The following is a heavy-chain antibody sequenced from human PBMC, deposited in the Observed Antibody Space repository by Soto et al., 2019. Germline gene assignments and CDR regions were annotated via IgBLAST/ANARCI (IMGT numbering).Heavy chain of an antibody. CDR3: AKDHQFGGGHEYYFDY. CDR2: ISYDGSNK. D-gene: IGHD3-10*01. CDR1: GFTFSSYG. Sequence: QVQLVESGGGVVQPGRSLRLSCAASGFTFSSYGMHWVRQAPGKGLEWVAVISYDGSNKYYADSVKGRFTISRDNSKNTLYLQINSLRAEDTAVYYCAKDHQFGGGHEYYFDYWGQGTLVTVSS. V-gene: IGHV3-30*18. J-gene: IGHJ4*02.